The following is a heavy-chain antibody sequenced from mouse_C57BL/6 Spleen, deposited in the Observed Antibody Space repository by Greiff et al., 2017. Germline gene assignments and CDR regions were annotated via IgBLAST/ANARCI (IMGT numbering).Heavy chain of an antibody. Sequence: QVQLQQSGAELARPGASVKMSCKASGYTFTSYTMHWVKQRPGQGLEWIGYINPSSGYTKYNQKFKDKATLTADKSSSTAYMQLSSLTSEDSAVYYCARITTVVAKDYWGQGTTLTVSS. J-gene: IGHJ2*01. CDR2: INPSSGYT. CDR3: ARITTVVAKDY. V-gene: IGHV1-4*01. CDR1: GYTFTSYT. D-gene: IGHD1-1*01.